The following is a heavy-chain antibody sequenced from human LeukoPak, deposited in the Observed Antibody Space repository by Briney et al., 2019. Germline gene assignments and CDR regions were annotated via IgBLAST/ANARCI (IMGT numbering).Heavy chain of an antibody. V-gene: IGHV4-39*01. Sequence: PSETLSLTCTVSGGSISSSSYYWGWIRQPPGKGLEWIGSIYYSGSTYYNPSLKSRVTISVDTSKNQFSLKLSSVTAADTAVYYCARRPITFGGVIPFYYWGQGTLVTVSS. CDR1: GGSISSSSYY. J-gene: IGHJ4*02. CDR3: ARRPITFGGVIPFYY. D-gene: IGHD3-16*01. CDR2: IYYSGST.